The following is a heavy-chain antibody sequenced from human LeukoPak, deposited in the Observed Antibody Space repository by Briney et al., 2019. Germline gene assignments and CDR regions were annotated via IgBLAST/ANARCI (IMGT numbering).Heavy chain of an antibody. D-gene: IGHD3-22*01. CDR1: EYSFTSYW. CDR3: ARGDLYYDSSGAIDY. V-gene: IGHV5-51*01. Sequence: GESLKISCKGSEYSFTSYWIGWVRQMPGKGLEGVGIIYPGDSDTRYSPSCQGQVTISADKSISTAYLQWSSLKASDTAMYYCARGDLYYDSSGAIDYWGQGTLVTVSS. CDR2: IYPGDSDT. J-gene: IGHJ4*02.